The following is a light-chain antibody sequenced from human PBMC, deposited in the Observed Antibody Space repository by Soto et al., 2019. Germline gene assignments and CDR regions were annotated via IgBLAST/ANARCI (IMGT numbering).Light chain of an antibody. V-gene: IGKV1-9*01. CDR1: QDISTY. J-gene: IGKJ4*01. CDR2: AAS. Sequence: IELTQSPPSLSASVGDRVTISCRASQDISTYLAWYQQKSGKAPRLLIFAASTLQSGVPSRFSGSGSGTDFALTISSLQTEDFASYYCQQMKTFPLTFGGGTKVEV. CDR3: QQMKTFPLT.